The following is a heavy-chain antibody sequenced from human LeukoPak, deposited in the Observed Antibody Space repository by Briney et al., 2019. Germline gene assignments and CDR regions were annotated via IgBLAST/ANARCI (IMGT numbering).Heavy chain of an antibody. Sequence: GASVKVSCKASGGTFSSYAISWVRQAPGQGLEWMGWISAYNGNTNYAQKLQGRVTMTTDTSTSTAYMELRSLRSDDTAVYYCARVEEGWFGEVENWFDPWGQGTLVTVSS. D-gene: IGHD3-10*01. CDR1: GGTFSSYA. V-gene: IGHV1-18*01. CDR3: ARVEEGWFGEVENWFDP. CDR2: ISAYNGNT. J-gene: IGHJ5*02.